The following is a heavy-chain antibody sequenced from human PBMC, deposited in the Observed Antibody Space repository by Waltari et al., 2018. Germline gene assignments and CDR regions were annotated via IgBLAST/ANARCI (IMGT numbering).Heavy chain of an antibody. V-gene: IGHV4-39*07. J-gene: IGHJ4*02. D-gene: IGHD2-2*02. CDR1: NGPISTNTYY. CDR2: IFYTGNV. Sequence: QLQLQESGPGLVKPSETLSLTCNVSNGPISTNTYYWAWTRQPPGKGLEWIGSIFYTGNVYYNPSLQSRVTMSVDTSRNQFSLKLRSVTAADTAVYYCAGRPLYTVVWHGFDYWGRGALVTVSS. CDR3: AGRPLYTVVWHGFDY.